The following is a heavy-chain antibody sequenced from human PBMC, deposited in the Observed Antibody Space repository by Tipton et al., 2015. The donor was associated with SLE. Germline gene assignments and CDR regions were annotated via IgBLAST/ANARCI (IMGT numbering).Heavy chain of an antibody. J-gene: IGHJ4*02. CDR1: GGSISSGPYY. CDR3: ARDDSQGACAFDY. V-gene: IGHV4-61*09. D-gene: IGHD2-21*01. CDR2: MYNSGSV. Sequence: LRLSCTVSGGSISSGPYYWSWIRQPAGKGLEGIGHMYNSGSVNYNPSLKSRVTISGDRSKNQFSLTLHSVTAADTAVYYCARDDSQGACAFDYWGQGTLLTVSS.